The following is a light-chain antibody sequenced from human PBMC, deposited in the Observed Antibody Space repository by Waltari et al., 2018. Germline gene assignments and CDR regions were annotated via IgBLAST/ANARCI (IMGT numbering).Light chain of an antibody. CDR2: GAS. Sequence: EVVLTQSPGTLSLSPGETATLSCRASQSIGRYLVWYQQKSGQAPRLLIYGASTRATGIPDRCSGSGSGTDFSLTISRLEAEDFAVYYCQNHERLPATFGQGTKVEIK. J-gene: IGKJ1*01. CDR1: QSIGRY. CDR3: QNHERLPAT. V-gene: IGKV3-20*01.